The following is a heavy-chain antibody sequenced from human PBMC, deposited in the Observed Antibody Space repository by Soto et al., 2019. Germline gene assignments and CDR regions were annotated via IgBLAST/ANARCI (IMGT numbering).Heavy chain of an antibody. J-gene: IGHJ6*02. CDR3: ARSWVTGKGGIDV. Sequence: QVQLVQSGAEVKKPGASVKVSCKASGYTFTSYGLSWVRQAPGQGLEWMGWINGYTGNTNYAQKFQFRGTMTPDTSTNTAYLDLWTLISDDTALYYCARSWVTGKGGIDVWGQGTTVTVSS. CDR1: GYTFTSYG. CDR2: INGYTGNT. V-gene: IGHV1-18*01. D-gene: IGHD3-16*01.